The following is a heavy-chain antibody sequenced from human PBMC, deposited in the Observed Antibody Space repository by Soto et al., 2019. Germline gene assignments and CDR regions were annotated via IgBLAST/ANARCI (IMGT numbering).Heavy chain of an antibody. J-gene: IGHJ2*01. D-gene: IGHD4-17*01. CDR3: ARGAVTTYDWYFDP. Sequence: SETLSLTCAVYGGSFSGYYWSWIRQPPGKGLEWIGEINHSGSTNYNPSLKSRVTISVDTSKNQFSLKLSSVTAADTAVYYCARGAVTTYDWYFDPWGRGTLVTVSS. V-gene: IGHV4-34*01. CDR2: INHSGST. CDR1: GGSFSGYY.